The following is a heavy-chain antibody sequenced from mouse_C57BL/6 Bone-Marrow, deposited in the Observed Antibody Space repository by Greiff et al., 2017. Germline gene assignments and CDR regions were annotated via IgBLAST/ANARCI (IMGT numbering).Heavy chain of an antibody. D-gene: IGHD2-4*01. CDR3: ARGGLRQKGFDY. J-gene: IGHJ2*01. CDR2: ISSGSSTI. V-gene: IGHV5-17*01. CDR1: GFTFSDYG. Sequence: EVKLMESGGGLVKPGGSLKLSCAASGFTFSDYGMHWVRQAPEKGLEWVAYISSGSSTIYYADTVKGRFTISRDNAKNTLFLQMTSLRSEDTAMYYCARGGLRQKGFDYWGQGTTLTVSS.